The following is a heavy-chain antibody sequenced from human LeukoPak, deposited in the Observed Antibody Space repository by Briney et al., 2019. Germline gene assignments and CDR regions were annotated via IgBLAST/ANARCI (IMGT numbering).Heavy chain of an antibody. CDR1: GFTFSSYG. D-gene: IGHD6-13*01. J-gene: IGHJ3*02. CDR2: IWYGGSNK. V-gene: IGHV3-30*18. CDR3: AKDLIAAAGTFAFDI. Sequence: PGRSLRLSCAASGFTFSSYGMHWVRQAPGKGLEWVAVIWYGGSNKYYADSVKGRFTISRDNSKNTLYLQMNSLRAEDTAVYYCAKDLIAAAGTFAFDIWGQGTMVTVSS.